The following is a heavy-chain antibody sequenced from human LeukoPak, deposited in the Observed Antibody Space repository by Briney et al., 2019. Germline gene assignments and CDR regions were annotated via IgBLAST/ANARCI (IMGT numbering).Heavy chain of an antibody. CDR3: GRRRIDCSDTGCYVDY. CDR1: GYTFTGYY. CDR2: MNPNRGDT. J-gene: IGHJ4*02. V-gene: IGHV1-2*02. Sequence: ASVKASCKASGYTFTGYYIHWMRQAPGQGLEWLGWMNPNRGDTSYAQKFQGRVTMTRDTPINTAYMELSGLTSDDTAVYYCGRRRIDCSDTGCYVDYWGQGTLVTVSS. D-gene: IGHD2-15*01.